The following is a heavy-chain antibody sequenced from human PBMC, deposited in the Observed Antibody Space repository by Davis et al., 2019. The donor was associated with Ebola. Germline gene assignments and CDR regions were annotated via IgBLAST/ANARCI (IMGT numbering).Heavy chain of an antibody. CDR1: GYTFTSYG. J-gene: IGHJ6*02. D-gene: IGHD6-13*01. V-gene: IGHV1-18*01. Sequence: ASVKVSCKASGYTFTSYGISWVRQAPGQGLEWMGWISAYNGNTNYAQKLQGRVTMTTDTSTSTAYMELSSLRSDDTAVYYCARDNEEQQLLFYYYGMDVWGQGTTVTVSS. CDR3: ARDNEEQQLLFYYYGMDV. CDR2: ISAYNGNT.